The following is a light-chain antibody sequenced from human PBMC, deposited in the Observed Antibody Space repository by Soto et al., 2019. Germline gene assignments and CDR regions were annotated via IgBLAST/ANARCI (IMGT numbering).Light chain of an antibody. J-gene: IGLJ2*01. CDR1: SSDVGGYNY. CDR3: SSFTSTNTVL. V-gene: IGLV2-14*01. CDR2: NVS. Sequence: QSALTQPASVSGSPGQSITISCTGTSSDVGGYNYVSWYQQHPGKAPKLMIYNVSNRPSGFSNRFSGSKSGNTASLTISGLQAEDEGHYYCSSFTSTNTVLFGGGTKVTVL.